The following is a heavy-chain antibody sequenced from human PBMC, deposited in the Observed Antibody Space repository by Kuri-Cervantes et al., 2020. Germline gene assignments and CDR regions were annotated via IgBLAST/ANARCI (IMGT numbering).Heavy chain of an antibody. CDR3: ARMTYMDV. Sequence: GGSLRLSCAASGFTFSSYSMNWVRQAPGKGLEWVSYISSSSSTIYYADSVKGRFTISRDNAKNSLYLQMDSLRAEDTAVYYCARMTYMDVWGKGTTVTVSS. CDR2: ISSSSSTI. V-gene: IGHV3-48*01. J-gene: IGHJ6*03. CDR1: GFTFSSYS.